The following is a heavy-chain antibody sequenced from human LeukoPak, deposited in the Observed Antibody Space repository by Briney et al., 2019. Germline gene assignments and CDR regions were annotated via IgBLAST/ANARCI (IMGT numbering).Heavy chain of an antibody. V-gene: IGHV1-18*01. Sequence: ASVKVSCKASGYTFTSYGISWVRQAPGQGLEWMGWISAYNGNTNYAQKLQGRVTMTTDTSTSTAYMELRSVRSDDTGVYYCARGAQGYDFCSGYYNYYYYMDVWGKGTTVTVSS. D-gene: IGHD3-3*01. CDR1: GYTFTSYG. CDR3: ARGAQGYDFCSGYYNYYYYMDV. CDR2: ISAYNGNT. J-gene: IGHJ6*03.